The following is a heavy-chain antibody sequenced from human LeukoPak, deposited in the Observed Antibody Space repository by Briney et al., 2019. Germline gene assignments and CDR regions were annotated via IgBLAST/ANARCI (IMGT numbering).Heavy chain of an antibody. J-gene: IGHJ4*02. V-gene: IGHV3-23*01. CDR3: AKRVGRASYYTFDY. CDR2: ISGSGGST. Sequence: GGSLRLSCAASGFIFNTYGMSWVRQAPGKGLQWVSGISGSGGSTDNADSVKGRFTISRDNSKNTLYLQMSSLRAEDTAVYYCAKRVGRASYYTFDYWGQGTLVTVSS. D-gene: IGHD2-2*02. CDR1: GFIFNTYG.